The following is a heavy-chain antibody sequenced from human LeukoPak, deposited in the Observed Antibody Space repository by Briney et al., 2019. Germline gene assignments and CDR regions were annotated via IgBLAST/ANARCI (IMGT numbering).Heavy chain of an antibody. J-gene: IGHJ4*02. CDR1: GVSISSSSYY. Sequence: SETLSLTCTVSGVSISSSSYYWGWIRQPPGKGLEWIGSIYYSGSTYYNPSLKSRVTISVDTSKNQFSPKLSSVTAADTAVYYCARGITMIVVDYFDYWGQGTLVTVSS. V-gene: IGHV4-39*01. D-gene: IGHD3-22*01. CDR2: IYYSGST. CDR3: ARGITMIVVDYFDY.